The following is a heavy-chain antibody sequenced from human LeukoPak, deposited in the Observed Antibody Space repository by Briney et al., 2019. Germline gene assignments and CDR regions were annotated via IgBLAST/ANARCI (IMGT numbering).Heavy chain of an antibody. Sequence: PGGSLRLSCAASGFTFSSYWMHWVRQAPGKGLEWVSRINSDGSSTNYADSVKGRFTISRDNAKNTLYLQMNSLRAEDTAVYYCARRLYSSSWYYFDYWGQGTLVTVSS. CDR1: GFTFSSYW. CDR3: ARRLYSSSWYYFDY. CDR2: INSDGSST. J-gene: IGHJ4*02. V-gene: IGHV3-74*01. D-gene: IGHD6-13*01.